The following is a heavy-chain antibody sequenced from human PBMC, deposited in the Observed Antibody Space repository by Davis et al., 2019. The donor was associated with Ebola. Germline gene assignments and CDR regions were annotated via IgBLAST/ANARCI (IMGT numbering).Heavy chain of an antibody. CDR2: IKEDGSEI. CDR3: ARDFGRGADF. CDR1: GFTFSSYS. Sequence: GGSLRLSCAASGFTFSSYSMNWVRQAPGKGLEWVADIKEDGSEIQYVDSVKGRFTISRDNAKNSLFLQMNSLRAEDTAAYYCARDFGRGADFRGQGTVVTVSS. D-gene: IGHD2/OR15-2a*01. V-gene: IGHV3-7*01. J-gene: IGHJ4*02.